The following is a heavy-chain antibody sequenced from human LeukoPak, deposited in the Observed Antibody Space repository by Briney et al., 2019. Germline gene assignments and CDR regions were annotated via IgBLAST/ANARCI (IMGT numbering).Heavy chain of an antibody. Sequence: SETLSLTCTVSGGSISSSSYYWGWIRQPPGKGLEWIGSIYYSGSTYYNPSLKGRVTISVDTSKNQFSLKLSSVTAADTAVYYCARVRRDFWSGGRNDAFDIWGQGTMVTVSS. V-gene: IGHV4-39*01. CDR3: ARVRRDFWSGGRNDAFDI. J-gene: IGHJ3*02. CDR1: GGSISSSSYY. D-gene: IGHD3-3*01. CDR2: IYYSGST.